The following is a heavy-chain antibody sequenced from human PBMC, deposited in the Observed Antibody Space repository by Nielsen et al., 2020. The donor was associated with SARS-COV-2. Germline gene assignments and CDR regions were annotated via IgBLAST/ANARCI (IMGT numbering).Heavy chain of an antibody. CDR3: ARDLSGAAAGVSPLHYYYYGMDV. Sequence: ASVKVSCKASGYTFTSYYIHWVRQAPGQGLEWMGIINPSGGSTSYAQKLQGRVTMTTDTSTSTAYMELRSLRSDDTAVYYCARDLSGAAAGVSPLHYYYYGMDVWGQGTTVTVSS. J-gene: IGHJ6*02. V-gene: IGHV1-46*01. CDR1: GYTFTSYY. D-gene: IGHD6-13*01. CDR2: INPSGGST.